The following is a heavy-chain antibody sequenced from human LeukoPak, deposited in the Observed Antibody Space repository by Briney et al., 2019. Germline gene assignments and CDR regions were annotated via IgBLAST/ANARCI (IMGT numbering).Heavy chain of an antibody. CDR2: IKEDGSEK. V-gene: IGHV3-7*04. D-gene: IGHD3-16*02. CDR3: ARENYVWGSYRYDYYYGMDV. Sequence: PGGSLRLSCAASGFTFSNYWMSWVRQAPGKGLEWVANIKEDGSEKYYVDSVKGRFTISRDNAKNSLYLQMNSLRAEDTAVYYCARENYVWGSYRYDYYYGMDVWGQGTTVTVSS. CDR1: GFTFSNYW. J-gene: IGHJ6*02.